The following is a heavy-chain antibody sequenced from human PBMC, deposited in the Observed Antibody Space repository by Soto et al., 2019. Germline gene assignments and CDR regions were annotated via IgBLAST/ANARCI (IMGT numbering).Heavy chain of an antibody. J-gene: IGHJ6*02. Sequence: SETLSLTCTVSGGSISSYYWSWIRQPPGKGLEWIGYIYYSGSTNYNPSLKSRVTISVDTSKNQFSLKLSSVTAADTAVYYCARGGTDRITIFRTLYYYYGMDVWGQGTTVTVSS. CDR3: ARGGTDRITIFRTLYYYYGMDV. CDR2: IYYSGST. V-gene: IGHV4-59*12. CDR1: GGSISSYY. D-gene: IGHD3-9*01.